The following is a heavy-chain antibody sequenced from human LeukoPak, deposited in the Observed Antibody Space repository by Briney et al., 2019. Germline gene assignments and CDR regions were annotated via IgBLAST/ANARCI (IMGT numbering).Heavy chain of an antibody. CDR2: IYSGGST. D-gene: IGHD4-17*01. J-gene: IGHJ5*02. CDR3: ARSNYGDYSSWFYP. V-gene: IGHV3-66*01. CDR1: GFTFSSYW. Sequence: GGSLRLSCAASGFTFSSYWMSWVRQAPGKGRGWGSVIYSGGSTYYADSVKGRFTISRDNSTNTLYLQMNSLRAEDTAVYYCARSNYGDYSSWFYPWGQGTPLTASS.